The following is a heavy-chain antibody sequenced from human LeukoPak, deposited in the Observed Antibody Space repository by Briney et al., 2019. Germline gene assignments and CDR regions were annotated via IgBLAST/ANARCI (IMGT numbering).Heavy chain of an antibody. J-gene: IGHJ5*02. Sequence: GESLKISCKGSGYSFTSYWISWVRQMPGKGLERMGKIDPSDSYTNYSPSFQGHVTISADKSISTAYLQWSSLKASDTARYYCARLGARQGYSYGDYNWFDPWGQGTLVTVSS. CDR3: ARLGARQGYSYGDYNWFDP. V-gene: IGHV5-10-1*01. D-gene: IGHD5-18*01. CDR2: IDPSDSYT. CDR1: GYSFTSYW.